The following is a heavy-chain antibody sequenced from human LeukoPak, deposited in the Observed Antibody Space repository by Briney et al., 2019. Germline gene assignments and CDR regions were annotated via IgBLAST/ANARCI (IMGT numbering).Heavy chain of an antibody. CDR3: ARTCGSYPCSYYYGMDV. CDR1: GYTFTSYG. CDR2: ISAYNGNT. D-gene: IGHD1-26*01. Sequence: ASVKVSCKASGYTFTSYGIIWVRQAPGQGLEWMGWISAYNGNTNYVQKLQGRVTMATDTPTSTAYMELRNLRSDDTAVYYCARTCGSYPCSYYYGMDVWGQGTTVTVSS. V-gene: IGHV1-18*01. J-gene: IGHJ6*02.